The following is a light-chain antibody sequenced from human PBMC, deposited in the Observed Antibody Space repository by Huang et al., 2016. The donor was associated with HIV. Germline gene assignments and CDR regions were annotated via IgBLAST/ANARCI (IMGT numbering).Light chain of an antibody. V-gene: IGKV1-33*01. J-gene: IGKJ4*01. CDR3: QQYHALPCT. CDR2: GSA. Sequence: DIQMTQSQSSLSASVGDRVTITCQASQDINKYLARYNQKPGKAPKLLIYGSAKLEAGVPSRFSGSGSGTTFTFTISSLQPEDIATYYCQQYHALPCTFGGGTKVEIK. CDR1: QDINKY.